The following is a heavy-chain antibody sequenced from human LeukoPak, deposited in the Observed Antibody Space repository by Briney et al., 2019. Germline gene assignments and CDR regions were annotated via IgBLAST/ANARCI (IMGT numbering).Heavy chain of an antibody. D-gene: IGHD2-15*01. Sequence: GGSLRLSCAASGFTVSSNYMSWVRQAPGKGLEWVSVIYIGGSTYYADSVKGRFTISRDNSKNTLYLQMNSLRAEDTAVYYCARESSYYFDYWGQGTLVTVSS. CDR3: ARESSYYFDY. CDR1: GFTVSSNY. CDR2: IYIGGST. J-gene: IGHJ4*02. V-gene: IGHV3-53*01.